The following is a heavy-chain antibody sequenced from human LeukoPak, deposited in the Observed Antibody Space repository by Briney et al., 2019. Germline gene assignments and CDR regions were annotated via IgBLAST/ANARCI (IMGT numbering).Heavy chain of an antibody. CDR2: IYSGGST. Sequence: GGSLRLSCAASGFTVSSNYMSWVRQAPGKGLEWVSVIYSGGSTYYADSVKGRFTISRDNSKNTLYLQMNSLRAEDTAVYYCARERKVMTTVTTYSDYWGQGTLVTVSS. V-gene: IGHV3-66*01. CDR1: GFTVSSNY. CDR3: ARERKVMTTVTTYSDY. J-gene: IGHJ4*02. D-gene: IGHD4-17*01.